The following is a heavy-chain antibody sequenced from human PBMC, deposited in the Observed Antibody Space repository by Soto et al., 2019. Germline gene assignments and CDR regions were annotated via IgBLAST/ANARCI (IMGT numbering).Heavy chain of an antibody. D-gene: IGHD5-12*01. CDR2: ISSSSSYI. CDR1: GFTFSSYS. Sequence: GGSLRLSCAASGFTFSSYSMNWVRQAPGKGLEWVSSISSSSSYIYYADSVKGRFTISRDNAKNSLYLQMNSLRAEDTAVYYCATAVALNWRVEMATKIGNDYWGQGTLVTVSS. CDR3: ATAVALNWRVEMATKIGNDY. V-gene: IGHV3-21*01. J-gene: IGHJ4*02.